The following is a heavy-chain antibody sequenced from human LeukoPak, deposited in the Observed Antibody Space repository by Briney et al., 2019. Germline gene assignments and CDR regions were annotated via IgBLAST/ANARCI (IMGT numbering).Heavy chain of an antibody. Sequence: ASVKVSCKASGYTFTSYAMNWVRQAPGQGLEWMGWINTNTGNPTYAQGFTGRFVFSLDTSVSTAYLQISSLKAEDTAVYYCARAGYGSGSYYNVPSYGMDVWGQGTTVTVSS. CDR1: GYTFTSYA. D-gene: IGHD3-10*01. J-gene: IGHJ6*02. V-gene: IGHV7-4-1*02. CDR3: ARAGYGSGSYYNVPSYGMDV. CDR2: INTNTGNP.